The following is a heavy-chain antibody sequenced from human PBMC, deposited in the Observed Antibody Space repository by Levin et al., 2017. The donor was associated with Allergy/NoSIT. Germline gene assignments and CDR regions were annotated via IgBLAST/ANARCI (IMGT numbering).Heavy chain of an antibody. CDR1: GFSLSTSGMC. D-gene: IGHD3-9*01. J-gene: IGHJ2*01. V-gene: IGHV2-70*01. CDR3: ARIRYDILTGYASWYFDL. CDR2: IDWDDDK. Sequence: RESGPTLVKPTQTLTLTCTFSGFSLSTSGMCVSWIRQPPGKALEWLALIDWDDDKYYSTSLKTRLTISKDTSKNQVVLTMTNMDPVDTATYYCARIRYDILTGYASWYFDLWGRGTLVTVSS.